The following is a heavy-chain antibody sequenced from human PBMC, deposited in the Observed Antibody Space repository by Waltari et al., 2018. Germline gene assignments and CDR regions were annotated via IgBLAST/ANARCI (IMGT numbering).Heavy chain of an antibody. CDR2: INHSGST. J-gene: IGHJ5*02. D-gene: IGHD4-4*01. Sequence: QVQLQQWGAGLLKPSETLSLTCAVYGGSFSGYYWSWIRQPPGKGLEWIGEINHSGSTNYNPSLKSRITISVDTSKNQFSLKLSSVTAADTAVYYCASSTVTTQYNWFDPWGQGTLVTVSS. CDR1: GGSFSGYY. V-gene: IGHV4-34*01. CDR3: ASSTVTTQYNWFDP.